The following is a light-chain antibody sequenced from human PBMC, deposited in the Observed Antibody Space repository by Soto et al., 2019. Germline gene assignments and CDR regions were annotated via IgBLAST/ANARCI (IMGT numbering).Light chain of an antibody. CDR1: QGVGIW. CDR2: AAS. J-gene: IGKJ4*01. CDR3: PRAENFPLT. Sequence: DIQMTQSPSSVSASVGDRVTITCRASQGVGIWLAWYQQKPGAAPRLLIYAASRLESGVPSRFSGSGSGTDFTLTISSLQAEDSATYYCPRAENFPLTFGGGTKVDIK. V-gene: IGKV1-12*01.